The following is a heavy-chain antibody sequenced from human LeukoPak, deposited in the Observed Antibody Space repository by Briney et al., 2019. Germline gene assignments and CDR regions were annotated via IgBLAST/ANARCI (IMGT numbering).Heavy chain of an antibody. CDR1: GGSFSGYY. CDR3: AAEETYGDYGSVH. CDR2: INHSGST. V-gene: IGHV4-34*01. J-gene: IGHJ4*02. D-gene: IGHD4-17*01. Sequence: PSETLSLTCAVYGGSFSGYYWSWIRQPPGKGLERIGEINHSGSTNYNPSLKSRVTISVDTSKNQFSLKLSSVTAADTAVYYCAAEETYGDYGSVHWGQGTLVTVSS.